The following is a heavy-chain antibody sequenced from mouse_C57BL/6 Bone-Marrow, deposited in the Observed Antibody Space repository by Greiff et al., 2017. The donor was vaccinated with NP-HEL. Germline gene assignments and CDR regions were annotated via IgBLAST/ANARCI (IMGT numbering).Heavy chain of an antibody. J-gene: IGHJ2*01. V-gene: IGHV1-64*01. CDR2: IHPNSGRT. Sequence: VQLQQPGAELVKPGASVKLSCKASGYTFTSYWMHWVKQRPGQGLEWIGMIHPNSGRTNYNEKFKSKATLTVDKSSSTAYMQLSSLTSEDSAVYYCASTDYSDYWGQGTTLTVSS. D-gene: IGHD2-12*01. CDR3: ASTDYSDY. CDR1: GYTFTSYW.